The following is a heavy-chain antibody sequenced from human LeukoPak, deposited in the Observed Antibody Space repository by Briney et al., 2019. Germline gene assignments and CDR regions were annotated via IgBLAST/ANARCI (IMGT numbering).Heavy chain of an antibody. J-gene: IGHJ4*02. V-gene: IGHV3-23*01. CDR3: ARVRFPYGDYGPFDY. D-gene: IGHD4-17*01. CDR2: ISSNGGST. Sequence: GGSLRLSCAASGFTFSSYAISWVRQAPGKGLEWVSAISSNGGSTYYADSVKGRFTISRDNSKNTLYLQMSSLRAEDTAVYYCARVRFPYGDYGPFDYWGQGTLVTVSS. CDR1: GFTFSSYA.